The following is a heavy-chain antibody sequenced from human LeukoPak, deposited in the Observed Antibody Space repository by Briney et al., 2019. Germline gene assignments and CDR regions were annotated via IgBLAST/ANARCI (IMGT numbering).Heavy chain of an antibody. CDR3: AKDQRYRRSGSYYGY. CDR2: ISGSSGST. D-gene: IGHD1-26*01. CDR1: GFTFSSYA. J-gene: IGHJ4*02. Sequence: GGSLRLSCAASGFTFSSYAMSWVRQAPGKGLEWVSAISGSSGSTYYADSVKGRFTISRDNSKNTLYLQMNSLRAEDTAVYYCAKDQRYRRSGSYYGYWGQGTLVTVSS. V-gene: IGHV3-23*01.